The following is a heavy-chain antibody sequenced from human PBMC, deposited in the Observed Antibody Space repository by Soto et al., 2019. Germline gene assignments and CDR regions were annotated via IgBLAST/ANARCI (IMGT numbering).Heavy chain of an antibody. CDR2: VYYTGRT. J-gene: IGHJ4*02. CDR1: GGSISHYY. Sequence: QVQLKESGPGLVKPSETLSLTCTVSGGSISHYYWSWIRQPPGKGLEWIGYVYYTGRTNYNPSLMSRVTISLDTSKNQFSLKLSSVTAADTAVYYCATGQIYYGSHYWGQGTLVTVSS. V-gene: IGHV4-59*01. D-gene: IGHD3-10*01. CDR3: ATGQIYYGSHY.